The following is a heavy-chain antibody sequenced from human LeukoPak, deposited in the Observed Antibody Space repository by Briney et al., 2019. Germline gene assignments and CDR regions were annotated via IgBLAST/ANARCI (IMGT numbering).Heavy chain of an antibody. D-gene: IGHD2-2*01. Sequence: ASVKVSCKASGYTFTSYDINWVRQATGQGLEWRGWMNPNSGNTGYAQKFQGRVTMTRNTSISTAYMELSSLRSEDTAVYYCARKNIVVPALYYYYYYMDVWGKGTTVTVSS. CDR2: MNPNSGNT. CDR3: ARKNIVVPALYYYYYYMDV. CDR1: GYTFTSYD. V-gene: IGHV1-8*01. J-gene: IGHJ6*03.